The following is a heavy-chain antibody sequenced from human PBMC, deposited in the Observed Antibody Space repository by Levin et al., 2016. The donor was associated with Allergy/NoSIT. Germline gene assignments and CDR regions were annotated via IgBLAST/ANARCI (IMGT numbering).Heavy chain of an antibody. V-gene: IGHV3-21*01. CDR3: ARVWGRLETITHNAAIGDL. Sequence: GESLKISCAATGFTFSDYAMSWVRQAPGKGLEWVSGISSSGSHVDYADSVKGRFTISRDNSKKSVYLEMNNLRVDDTAIYYCARVWGRLETITHNAAIGDLWGQGTLVTVSS. D-gene: IGHD2-21*02. J-gene: IGHJ4*02. CDR2: ISSSGSHV. CDR1: GFTFSDYA.